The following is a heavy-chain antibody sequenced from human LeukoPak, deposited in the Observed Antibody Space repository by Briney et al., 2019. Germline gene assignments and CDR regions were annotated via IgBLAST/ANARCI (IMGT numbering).Heavy chain of an antibody. J-gene: IGHJ4*02. CDR1: GGSISSYY. CDR3: ARGQRDFDY. V-gene: IGHV4-59*01. CDR2: IYYSGST. Sequence: SETLSLTCTVSGGSISSYYWSRIRQPPGKGLEWIGYIYYSGSTNYNPSLKSRVTISVDTSKNQFSLKLSSVTAADTAVYYCARGQRDFDYWGQGTLVTVSS.